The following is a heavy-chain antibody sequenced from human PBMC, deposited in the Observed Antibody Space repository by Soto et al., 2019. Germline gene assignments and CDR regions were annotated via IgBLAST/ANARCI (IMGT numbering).Heavy chain of an antibody. D-gene: IGHD3-22*01. J-gene: IGHJ1*01. CDR2: ISYDESNK. CDR1: GFTFSSYG. V-gene: IGHV3-30*18. Sequence: QVQLVESGGGVVQPGRSLRLSCAASGFTFSSYGMHWVRQAPGKGLEWVAVISYDESNKYYADSVKGRFTISRDNSKNTLYQQMNSLRAEDTAVYYCTKGVVVITSYVQHWGQGTLVTVSS. CDR3: TKGVVVITSYVQH.